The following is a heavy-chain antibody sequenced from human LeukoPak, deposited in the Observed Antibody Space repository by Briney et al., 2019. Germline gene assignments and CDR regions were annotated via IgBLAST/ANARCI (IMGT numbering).Heavy chain of an antibody. CDR3: ARPRRESGWYLAGLDV. V-gene: IGHV4-39*01. J-gene: IGHJ6*02. CDR1: GGSVSSSYYY. CDR2: IYYSGTT. Sequence: PSETLSLTCTVSGGSVSSSYYYWGWIRQPPGKGLEWIGTIYYSGTTYYNPSLKSRVTISVDTSKNQFSLRLTSVTAADTAVYYCARPRRESGWYLAGLDVWGQGTTVTVSS. D-gene: IGHD6-19*01.